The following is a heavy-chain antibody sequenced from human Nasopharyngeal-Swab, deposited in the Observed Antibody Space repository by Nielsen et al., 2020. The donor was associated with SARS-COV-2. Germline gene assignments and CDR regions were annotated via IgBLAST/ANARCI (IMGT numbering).Heavy chain of an antibody. CDR1: GYTFTSYA. J-gene: IGHJ5*02. D-gene: IGHD6-19*01. Sequence: ASVKVSCKASGYTFTSYAMNWVRQAPGQGLEWMGWINTNTGNPTYARGFTGRFVFSLDTSVSTAYLQISSLKAEDTAVYYCARGRAIAVAGTWGYNWFDPWGQGTLVTVSS. V-gene: IGHV7-4-1*02. CDR2: INTNTGNP. CDR3: ARGRAIAVAGTWGYNWFDP.